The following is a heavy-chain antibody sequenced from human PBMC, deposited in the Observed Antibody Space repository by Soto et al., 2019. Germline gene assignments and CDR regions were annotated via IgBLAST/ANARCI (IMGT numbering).Heavy chain of an antibody. CDR1: GFTFSSYA. CDR2: ISYDGSNK. D-gene: IGHD1-26*01. Sequence: SLRLSCAASGFTFSSYAMHWVRQAPGKGLEWVAVISYDGSNKYYADSVKGRFTISGDNSKSTVYLELNNLSAEDTAVYHCAKNQGVELVPLATVDWFDPWGQGSVVTVSS. V-gene: IGHV3-30-3*01. CDR3: AKNQGVELVPLATVDWFDP. J-gene: IGHJ5*02.